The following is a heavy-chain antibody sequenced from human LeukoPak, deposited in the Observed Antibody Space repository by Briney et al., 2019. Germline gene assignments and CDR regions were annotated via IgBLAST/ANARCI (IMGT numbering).Heavy chain of an antibody. J-gene: IGHJ4*02. CDR2: ISGSGDST. CDR1: GFTFINSA. V-gene: IGHV3-23*01. CDR3: AKGRSADITAAINY. D-gene: IGHD6-25*01. Sequence: GGSLRLSCAASGFTFINSAMNWVRQGPGKGLEWVSGISGSGDSTYYADSVKGRFTISRDSFNNTLFLQINSLRAADTAAYCCAKGRSADITAAINYWGQGTLVTVSS.